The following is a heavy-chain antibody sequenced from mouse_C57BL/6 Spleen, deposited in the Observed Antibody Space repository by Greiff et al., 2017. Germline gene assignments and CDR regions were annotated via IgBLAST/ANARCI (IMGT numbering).Heavy chain of an antibody. CDR2: IHPNSGST. V-gene: IGHV1-64*01. D-gene: IGHD1-1*01. CDR3: AIYYYRSSNY. Sequence: QVQLQQPGAELVKPGASVKLSCKASGYTFTRYWMHWVKQRPGQGLEWIGMIHPNSGSTNYNEKFQSKATLPVDKSSSTAYMQLSSLTSEDSAGYYCAIYYYRSSNYWGQGTTRTVSS. J-gene: IGHJ2*01. CDR1: GYTFTRYW.